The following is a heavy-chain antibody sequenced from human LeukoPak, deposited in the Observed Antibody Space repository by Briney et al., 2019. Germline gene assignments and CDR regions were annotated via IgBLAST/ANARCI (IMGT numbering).Heavy chain of an antibody. Sequence: SETLSLTCAVNGGSFSGYYWIWIRQPPGKGLEWIGEINHSGSTNYNPSLKSRVTISVDMSMNQFSMKLSSVTAADTAMYYCARGGVGPGEYYFDYWGQGTLVTVSS. J-gene: IGHJ4*02. CDR1: GGSFSGYY. D-gene: IGHD1-26*01. CDR3: ARGGVGPGEYYFDY. CDR2: INHSGST. V-gene: IGHV4-34*01.